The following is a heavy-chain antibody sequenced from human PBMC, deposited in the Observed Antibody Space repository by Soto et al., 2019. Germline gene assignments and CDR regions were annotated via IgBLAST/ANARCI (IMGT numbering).Heavy chain of an antibody. CDR1: GGSFSGYY. CDR3: ARALKIFGSVDY. CDR2: INHSGST. D-gene: IGHD3-3*01. V-gene: IGHV4-34*01. Sequence: SETLSLTCAVYGGSFSGYYWSWIRQPPGKGLEWTGEINHSGSTNYNPSLKSRVTISVDTSKNQFSLKLSSVTAADTAVYYCARALKIFGSVDYWGQGTLVTVSS. J-gene: IGHJ4*02.